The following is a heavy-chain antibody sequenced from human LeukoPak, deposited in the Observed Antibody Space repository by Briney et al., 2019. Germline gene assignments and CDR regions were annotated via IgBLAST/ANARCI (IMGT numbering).Heavy chain of an antibody. V-gene: IGHV3-23*01. CDR3: AKGLAVAGHFDY. Sequence: PGGSLRLSCAASGXTFSSHAMSWVRQAPGKGLEWVSAISGSGGSTYYADSVKGRFTISRDKSKNTLYLQMNGLRAEDTAVYYCAKGLAVAGHFDYWGQGTLVTVSS. D-gene: IGHD6-19*01. J-gene: IGHJ4*02. CDR2: ISGSGGST. CDR1: GXTFSSHA.